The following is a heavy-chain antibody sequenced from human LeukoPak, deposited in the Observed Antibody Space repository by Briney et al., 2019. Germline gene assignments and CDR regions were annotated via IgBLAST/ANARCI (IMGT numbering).Heavy chain of an antibody. Sequence: GGSLRLSCATSGFTFSSYSINWVRQAPGKGLEWVSSITRSSIYIYYADSVKGRFTITRDNAKNSLYLQMNSLRAEDTALYYCAREGGSGWYSGWFDPWGQGTLVTVSS. CDR1: GFTFSSYS. D-gene: IGHD6-19*01. V-gene: IGHV3-21*01. CDR2: ITRSSIYI. CDR3: AREGGSGWYSGWFDP. J-gene: IGHJ5*02.